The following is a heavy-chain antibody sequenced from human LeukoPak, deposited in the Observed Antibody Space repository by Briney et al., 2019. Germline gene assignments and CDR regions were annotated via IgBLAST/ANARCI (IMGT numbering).Heavy chain of an antibody. D-gene: IGHD6-19*01. CDR1: GYTLTELS. Sequence: GASVKVSCKVSGYTLTELSMHWVRQAPGQGLEWMGWINPKSGVTNFAQKFQGRVTMTRDTSISTVYMELSRLRSDDTAVLYCARGVAVAGFDSWGQGTLVTVSS. J-gene: IGHJ4*02. CDR2: INPKSGVT. V-gene: IGHV1-2*02. CDR3: ARGVAVAGFDS.